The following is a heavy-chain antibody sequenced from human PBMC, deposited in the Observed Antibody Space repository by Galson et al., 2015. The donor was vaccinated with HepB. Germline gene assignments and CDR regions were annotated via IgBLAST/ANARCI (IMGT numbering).Heavy chain of an antibody. D-gene: IGHD1-26*01. V-gene: IGHV3-33*01. CDR2: IWHDGSVQ. CDR3: AREGAGAMMFLDQ. Sequence: SLRLSCAASGFTFSHFGMRWVRQAPGKGLEWLACIWHDGSVQHYADSVKGRFTISRDNSKNTLHLQINSVRVEDTAVYYCAREGAGAMMFLDQWGQGALVTVSS. J-gene: IGHJ4*02. CDR1: GFTFSHFG.